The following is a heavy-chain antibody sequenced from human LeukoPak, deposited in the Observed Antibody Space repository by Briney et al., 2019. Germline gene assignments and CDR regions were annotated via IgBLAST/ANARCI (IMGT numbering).Heavy chain of an antibody. V-gene: IGHV3-48*04. CDR1: GFTFSSYS. J-gene: IGHJ3*02. CDR2: ISSSGSPK. CDR3: AREGRYYGSGSHRDGFDI. D-gene: IGHD3-10*01. Sequence: GGSLRLSCAASGFTFSSYSMNWVRQAPGKGLELVSYISSSGSPKYYADSVKGRFTISRDNAKNSLYLQMNSLTAEDTAIYYCAREGRYYGSGSHRDGFDIWGQGTMVTVSS.